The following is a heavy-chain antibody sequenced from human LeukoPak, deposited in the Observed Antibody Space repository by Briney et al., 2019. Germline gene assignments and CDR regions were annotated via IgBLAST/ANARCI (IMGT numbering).Heavy chain of an antibody. CDR3: AKETGYCSSTSCYKTHNWFDP. J-gene: IGHJ5*02. Sequence: GRSLRLSCAASGFTFDDYAMHWVRQAPGKGLEWVSGISWNSGSIGYADSVKGRFTISRDNAKNSLYLQMNSLRAEDTALYYCAKETGYCSSTSCYKTHNWFDPWGQGTLVTVSS. CDR1: GFTFDDYA. CDR2: ISWNSGSI. D-gene: IGHD2-2*02. V-gene: IGHV3-9*01.